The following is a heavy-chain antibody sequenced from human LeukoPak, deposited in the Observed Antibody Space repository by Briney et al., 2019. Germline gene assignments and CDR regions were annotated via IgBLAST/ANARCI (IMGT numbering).Heavy chain of an antibody. CDR1: GFTLSNYT. CDR3: AKCRYGYYGAFDI. J-gene: IGHJ3*02. CDR2: ISGSGGST. D-gene: IGHD5-18*01. V-gene: IGHV3-23*01. Sequence: GGSLRLSCAASGFTLSNYTMSWVRQAPGKGLEWVSAISGSGGSTYYADSVKGRFTISRDNSKNTLYLQMNSLRAEDTAVYYCAKCRYGYYGAFDIWGQGTMVTVSS.